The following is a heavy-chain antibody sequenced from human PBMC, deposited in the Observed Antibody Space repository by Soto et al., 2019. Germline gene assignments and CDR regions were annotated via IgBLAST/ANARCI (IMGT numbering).Heavy chain of an antibody. J-gene: IGHJ4*02. CDR1: GGSISSGDYY. Sequence: SLTCTVSGGSISSGDYYWSWIRQPPGKGLEWIGYIYYSGSTYYNPSLKSRVTISVDTSKNQFSLKLSSVTAADTAVYYCARGPGVNYGYYFACWGQGTVVTVSS. CDR3: ARGPGVNYGYYFAC. V-gene: IGHV4-30-4*01. D-gene: IGHD3-16*01. CDR2: IYYSGST.